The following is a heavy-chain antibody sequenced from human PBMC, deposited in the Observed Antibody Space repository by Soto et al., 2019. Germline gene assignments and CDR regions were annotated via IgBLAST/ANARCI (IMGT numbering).Heavy chain of an antibody. CDR1: GYTFINHG. Sequence: ASVKVSCKTSGYTFINHGISWVRQAPGQGLEWMGWVSGHDGNTKYAQKFKGRVTMTTETSTSTAYMELRSLPSDDTAMYFCARDSYPLAYYFDYWGQGTLVTVSS. J-gene: IGHJ4*02. CDR2: VSGHDGNT. V-gene: IGHV1-18*04. CDR3: ARDSYPLAYYFDY.